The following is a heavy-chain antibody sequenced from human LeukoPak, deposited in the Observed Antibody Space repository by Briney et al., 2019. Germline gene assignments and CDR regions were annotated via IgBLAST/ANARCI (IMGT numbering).Heavy chain of an antibody. V-gene: IGHV3-48*04. D-gene: IGHD3-22*01. J-gene: IGHJ4*02. CDR2: ISSSSSTI. CDR1: GFTFSSYS. Sequence: GGPLRVSCAASGFTFSSYSMNWVRQAPGKGLEWASYISSSSSTIYYADSVKGRFTISRDNAKNSLYLQMNSLRAEDTAVYYCARTYYYDSGDYWGQGTLVTVSS. CDR3: ARTYYYDSGDY.